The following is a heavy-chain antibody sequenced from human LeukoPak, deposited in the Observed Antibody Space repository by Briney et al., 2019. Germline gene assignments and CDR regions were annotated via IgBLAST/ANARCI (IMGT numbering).Heavy chain of an antibody. J-gene: IGHJ4*02. D-gene: IGHD6-19*01. CDR3: ARDLRGVAGFDY. CDR2: ISSSSSYI. Sequence: GGSLRLSCAASGFTFSSYSMNCVPQAPGKGLEWVSSISSSSSYIYYADSVKGRFTISIDNAKNSLYLQMNSLRAEDTAVYYCARDLRGVAGFDYWGQGTLVTVSS. CDR1: GFTFSSYS. V-gene: IGHV3-21*01.